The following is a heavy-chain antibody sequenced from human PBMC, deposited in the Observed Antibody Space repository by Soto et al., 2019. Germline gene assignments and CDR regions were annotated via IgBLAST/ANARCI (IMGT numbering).Heavy chain of an antibody. CDR3: ARSVLRYFTY. D-gene: IGHD3-9*01. J-gene: IGHJ4*02. CDR2: INHSGST. Sequence: QVQLQQWGAGLLKPSETLSLTCAVYGGSFSGYYWSWIRQPPGKGLEWIGEINHSGSTNYNPSLKSRVTISVDTSKNQFSLKLSSVTAADTAVYYCARSVLRYFTYWGQGTLVTVSS. CDR1: GGSFSGYY. V-gene: IGHV4-34*01.